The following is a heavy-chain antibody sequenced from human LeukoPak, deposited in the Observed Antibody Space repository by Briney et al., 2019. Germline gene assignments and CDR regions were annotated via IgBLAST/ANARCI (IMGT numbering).Heavy chain of an antibody. Sequence: GGSLRLSCAASRFTFSSYAMSWVRQAPGKGLEWVSGISGGGGSTYYADSVKGRFTISRDNSKNTLSLQMNGLRADDTAIYYCAKTMYYFDSSGYYYFQDWGQGTLVTVSS. CDR1: RFTFSSYA. V-gene: IGHV3-23*01. J-gene: IGHJ1*01. D-gene: IGHD3-22*01. CDR3: AKTMYYFDSSGYYYFQD. CDR2: ISGGGGST.